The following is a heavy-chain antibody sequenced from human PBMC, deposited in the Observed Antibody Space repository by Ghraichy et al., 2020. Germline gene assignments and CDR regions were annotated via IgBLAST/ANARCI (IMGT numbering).Heavy chain of an antibody. D-gene: IGHD2-8*02. CDR3: ARGGYCSGGYCFPFDY. CDR1: GFSFRTYG. CDR2: ISDSGDNT. Sequence: GGSLRLSCAASGFSFRTYGMSWVRQTPGKGLEWVSSISDSGDNTNYADLVKGRFTISRDNSRDTLYLQMNSLRAEDTAIYFCARGGYCSGGYCFPFDYWG. J-gene: IGHJ4*01. V-gene: IGHV3-23*01.